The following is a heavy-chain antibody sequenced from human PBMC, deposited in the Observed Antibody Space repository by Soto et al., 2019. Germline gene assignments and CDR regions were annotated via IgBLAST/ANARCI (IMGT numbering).Heavy chain of an antibody. J-gene: IGHJ6*02. Sequence: EASVKVSCKASGYTFTSYGISWVRQAPGQGLEWMGWISAYNGNTNYAQKLQGRVTMTTDTSTSTAYMELRSLRSDDTAVYYCARGAHIAAAGPYYYYGMDVWGQGTTVTVSS. CDR2: ISAYNGNT. D-gene: IGHD6-13*01. V-gene: IGHV1-18*01. CDR1: GYTFTSYG. CDR3: ARGAHIAAAGPYYYYGMDV.